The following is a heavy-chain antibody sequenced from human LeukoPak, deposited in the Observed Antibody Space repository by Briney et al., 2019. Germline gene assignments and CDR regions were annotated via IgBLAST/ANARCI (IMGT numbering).Heavy chain of an antibody. V-gene: IGHV4-61*08. CDR3: ARVEFGSGSTYFDY. D-gene: IGHD3-10*01. J-gene: IGHJ4*02. CDR2: IYYSGST. Sequence: KSSETLSLTCTVSGGSISSGGYYWSWIRQHPGKGLEWIGYIYYSGSTHHNPSLKSRVTISVDTSKNQFSLKLSSVTAADTAVYYCARVEFGSGSTYFDYWGQGTLVTVSS. CDR1: GGSISSGGYY.